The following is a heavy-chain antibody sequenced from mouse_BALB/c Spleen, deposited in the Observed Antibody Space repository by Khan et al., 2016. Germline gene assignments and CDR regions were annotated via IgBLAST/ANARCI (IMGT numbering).Heavy chain of an antibody. V-gene: IGHV10-1*02. Sequence: DVQLVESGGGLVQPKGSLKLSCAASGFTFNTYAMDWVRQAPGKGLEWVARIRTKSNNLSTYYADSVKDRFTISRDDSQSMLYLQMNNLKTEDTAMYYCVRQNLRWYFDVWGAGTTVTVSS. J-gene: IGHJ1*01. CDR1: GFTFNTYA. CDR2: IRTKSNNLST. CDR3: VRQNLRWYFDV. D-gene: IGHD1-1*01.